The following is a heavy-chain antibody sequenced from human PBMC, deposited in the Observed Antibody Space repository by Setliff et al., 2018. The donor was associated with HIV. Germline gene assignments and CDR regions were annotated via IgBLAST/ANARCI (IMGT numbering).Heavy chain of an antibody. CDR3: ARIHSSADYYYMDV. D-gene: IGHD6-19*01. CDR2: IFWDGDK. V-gene: IGHV2-5*02. Sequence: SGPTLVNPTQTLTLTCSFSGFSLSTSGVGVGWIRQPPGKAPEWLALIFWDGDKRYSTYLKTRLTISKDTSKNQVVLTMTNMDPVDTATYYCARIHSSADYYYMDVWGKGTTVTVSS. CDR1: GFSLSTSGVG. J-gene: IGHJ6*03.